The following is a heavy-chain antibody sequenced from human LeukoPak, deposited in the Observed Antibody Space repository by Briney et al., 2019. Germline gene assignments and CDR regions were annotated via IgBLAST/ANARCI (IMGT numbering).Heavy chain of an antibody. CDR1: GGSISSYY. D-gene: IGHD3-22*01. J-gene: IGHJ3*02. Sequence: SETLSLTCTVSGGSISSYYWSWIRQPPGKGLEWIGYIYYSGSTNYNPSLKSRVTISVDTSKNQFSLKLSSVTAADTAVYYCARGDYYDSSGYDAFDIWGQGTMVTVSS. V-gene: IGHV4-59*01. CDR2: IYYSGST. CDR3: ARGDYYDSSGYDAFDI.